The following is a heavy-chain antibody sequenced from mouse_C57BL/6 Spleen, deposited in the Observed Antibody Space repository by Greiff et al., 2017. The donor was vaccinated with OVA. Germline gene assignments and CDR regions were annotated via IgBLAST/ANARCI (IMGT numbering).Heavy chain of an antibody. D-gene: IGHD1-1*01. CDR3: ASTTVVATYD. J-gene: IGHJ3*01. CDR1: GYAFTNYL. V-gene: IGHV1-54*01. Sequence: VQGVESGAELVRPGTSVKVSCKASGYAFTNYLIEWVKQRPGQGLEWIGVINPGSGGTNYNEKFKGKATLTADKSSSTAYMQLSSLTSEDSAVYFCASTTVVATYDWGQGTLVTVSA. CDR2: INPGSGGT.